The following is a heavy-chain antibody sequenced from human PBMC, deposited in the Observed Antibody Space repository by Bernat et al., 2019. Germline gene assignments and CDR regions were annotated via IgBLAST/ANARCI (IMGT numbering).Heavy chain of an antibody. V-gene: IGHV1-2*04. CDR2: IKPNSGGT. Sequence: QVQLVQSGAEVKKPGASVKVSCKASGYTFTGYYMHWVRQAPGQGLEWMGWIKPNSGGTNYAQKFQGWVTMTRDTSISTAYMELSRLRSDDTAVYYCARAMATIGDNYYYYGMDVWGQGTTVTVSS. D-gene: IGHD5-24*01. J-gene: IGHJ6*02. CDR1: GYTFTGYY. CDR3: ARAMATIGDNYYYYGMDV.